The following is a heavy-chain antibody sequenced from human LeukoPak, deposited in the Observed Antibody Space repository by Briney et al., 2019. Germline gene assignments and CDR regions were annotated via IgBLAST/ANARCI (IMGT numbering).Heavy chain of an antibody. CDR3: ARELLELLDAFDI. Sequence: GGSLRLSCAASGFTFSSYSMIWVRQAPGKGLEWVSYISDSGSTMYYADSVKGRFTIARDNAKNSLYLQMNSLRAEDTAVYYCARELLELLDAFDIWGQGTMVTVSS. CDR2: ISDSGSTM. CDR1: GFTFSSYS. V-gene: IGHV3-48*01. J-gene: IGHJ3*02. D-gene: IGHD1-26*01.